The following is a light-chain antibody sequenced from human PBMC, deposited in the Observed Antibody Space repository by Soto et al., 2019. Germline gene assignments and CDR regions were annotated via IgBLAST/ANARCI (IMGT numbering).Light chain of an antibody. J-gene: IGLJ3*02. CDR3: CSYAGSYTLWV. CDR1: SSDVGTYNY. CDR2: DVS. V-gene: IGLV2-11*01. Sequence: QSALIQPPSASGSPGQSVTFSCTGSSSDVGTYNYVSWYQQHPGKAPKLIIYDVSKRPSGVPDRFSGSKSGNTASLTIPGLQADDEADYYCCSYAGSYTLWVFGGGTKLTVL.